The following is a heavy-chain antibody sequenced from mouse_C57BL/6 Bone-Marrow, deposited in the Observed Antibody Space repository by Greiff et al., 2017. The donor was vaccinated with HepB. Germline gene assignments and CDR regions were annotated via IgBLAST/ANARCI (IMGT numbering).Heavy chain of an antibody. Sequence: QVQLQQSGPELVKPGASVKISCKASGYAFSSSWMNWVKQRPGKGLEWIGRIYPGDGDTNYNGKFKGKATLTADKSSSTAYMQLSSRTSEDSAVYFCARPDYYGSSRTFADWGKGTLVTVSA. CDR3: ARPDYYGSSRTFAD. J-gene: IGHJ3*01. CDR1: GYAFSSSW. V-gene: IGHV1-82*01. CDR2: IYPGDGDT. D-gene: IGHD1-1*01.